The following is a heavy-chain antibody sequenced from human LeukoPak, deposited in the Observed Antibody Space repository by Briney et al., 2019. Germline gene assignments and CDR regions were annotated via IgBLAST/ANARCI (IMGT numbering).Heavy chain of an antibody. Sequence: ASVNVSCKASGYTFTSYYMHWVRQAPGQGLEWMGIINPSGGSTSYAQKFQGRVTMTRDTSTSTVYMELSSLRSEDTAVYYCASSTYRMRAPFDYWGQGTLVTVSP. V-gene: IGHV1-46*01. CDR2: INPSGGST. CDR1: GYTFTSYY. J-gene: IGHJ4*02. CDR3: ASSTYRMRAPFDY. D-gene: IGHD1-14*01.